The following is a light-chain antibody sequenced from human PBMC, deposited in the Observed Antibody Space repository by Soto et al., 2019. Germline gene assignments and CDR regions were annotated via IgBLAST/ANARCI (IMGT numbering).Light chain of an antibody. CDR1: NIGSKS. CDR2: YDI. V-gene: IGLV3-21*01. J-gene: IGLJ3*02. Sequence: SYELPQPPAVSVASGKTAMITCGGNNIGSKSVHWYQQKPGQAPILVISYDIDRPPGIHERFSDSNSGNTATLTISRVEAGDEADYYCQVWESSSDHRVFGGGTTLTVL. CDR3: QVWESSSDHRV.